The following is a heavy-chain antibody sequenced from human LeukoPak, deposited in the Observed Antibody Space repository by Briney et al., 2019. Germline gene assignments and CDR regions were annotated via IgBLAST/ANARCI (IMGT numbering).Heavy chain of an antibody. CDR3: ARGGNDILTGYYNNWFDP. CDR2: INPNSGGT. CDR1: GYTFTGYY. V-gene: IGHV1-2*02. Sequence: ASVKVSCKASGYTFTGYYMHWVRQAPGQGLEWMGWINPNSGGTNYAQKFQGRVTMTRDTSISTAYMELSRLRSDDTAVYYCARGGNDILTGYYNNWFDPWGQGTLVTVSS. J-gene: IGHJ5*02. D-gene: IGHD3-9*01.